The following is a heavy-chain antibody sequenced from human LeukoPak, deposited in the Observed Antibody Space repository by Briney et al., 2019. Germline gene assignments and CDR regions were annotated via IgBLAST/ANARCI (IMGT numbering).Heavy chain of an antibody. CDR2: IYTGGDT. CDR3: ARDRRYSSSWYFWN. D-gene: IGHD6-13*01. J-gene: IGHJ4*02. CDR1: GFIVSRNY. V-gene: IGHV3-53*01. Sequence: PGGSLRLSCGVSGFIVSRNYMSWVRRAPGKGLEWVSIIYTGGDTYYADSVKGRFTISRDNSNNTLYLQVNSLRAEDTGMYYCARDRRYSSSWYFWNWGQGTLVTVSS.